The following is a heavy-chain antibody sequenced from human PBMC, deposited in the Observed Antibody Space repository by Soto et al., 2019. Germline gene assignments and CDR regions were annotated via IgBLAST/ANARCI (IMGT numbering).Heavy chain of an antibody. V-gene: IGHV3-48*01. CDR1: GFTFSSYS. CDR3: ARDWGRDYGDYVDYYYYMDV. CDR2: ISSSSSTI. J-gene: IGHJ6*03. Sequence: GGSLRLSCAASGFTFSSYSMNWVRQAPGKGLEWVSYISSSSSTIYYADSVKGRFTISRDNAKNSLYLQMNSLRAEDTAVYYCARDWGRDYGDYVDYYYYMDVWGKGTTVTVSS. D-gene: IGHD4-17*01.